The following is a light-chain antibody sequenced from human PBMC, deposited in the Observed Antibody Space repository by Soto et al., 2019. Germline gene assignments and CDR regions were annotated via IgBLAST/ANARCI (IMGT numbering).Light chain of an antibody. CDR2: DVN. CDR1: SSDVGAYNY. J-gene: IGLJ1*01. Sequence: QSALTQPRSVSGSPGQSVTISCTGSSSDVGAYNYVSWYQHNPGKAPKLLIYDVNKRPSGVPDRFSGSKFGNTASLTISGLQADDEATFYCCSYAGSYDYVFGTGTKLTVL. V-gene: IGLV2-11*01. CDR3: CSYAGSYDYV.